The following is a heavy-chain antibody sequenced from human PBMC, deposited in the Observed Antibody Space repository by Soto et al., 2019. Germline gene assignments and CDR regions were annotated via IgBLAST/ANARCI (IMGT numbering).Heavy chain of an antibody. J-gene: IGHJ3*02. CDR3: ARDDSSCPIAFDI. V-gene: IGHV4-4*02. D-gene: IGHD3-22*01. CDR1: GGSISSSNW. CDR2: IYHSGST. Sequence: PSETLSLTCAVSGGSISSSNWWSWVRQPPGKGLEWIGEIYHSGSTNYNPSLKSRVTISVDKSKNQFSLKLSSVTAADTAVYYCARDDSSCPIAFDIWGQGTMVTVSS.